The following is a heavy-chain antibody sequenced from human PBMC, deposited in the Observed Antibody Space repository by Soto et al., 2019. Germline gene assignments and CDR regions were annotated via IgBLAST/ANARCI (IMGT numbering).Heavy chain of an antibody. CDR3: ARESPAQWSSFDY. CDR2: INPSGGST. J-gene: IGHJ4*02. V-gene: IGHV1-46*01. CDR1: GYTFTSYY. D-gene: IGHD2-8*01. Sequence: QVQLVQSGAEVKKPGASVKVSCKASGYTFTSYYMHWVRQAPGQGLEWMGIINPSGGSTSYAQKFQGIVTMTRDTSRSTVDMELSILRSEDTAVYYCARESPAQWSSFDYWGQGTLVIVSS.